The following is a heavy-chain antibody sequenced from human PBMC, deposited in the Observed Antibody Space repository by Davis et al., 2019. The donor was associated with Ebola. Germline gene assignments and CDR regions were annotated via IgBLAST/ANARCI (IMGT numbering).Heavy chain of an antibody. CDR2: INPNSGGT. V-gene: IGHV1-2*02. J-gene: IGHJ6*02. CDR3: ARDPLVGREGYYYDMDV. CDR1: GYTFTGYY. Sequence: ASVKVSCKASGYTFTGYYMHWVRQAPGQGLEWMGWINPNSGGTNYAQKFQGRVTMTRDTSISTAYMELSRLRSDDTAVYYCARDPLVGREGYYYDMDVWGQGTTVTVSS. D-gene: IGHD5-24*01.